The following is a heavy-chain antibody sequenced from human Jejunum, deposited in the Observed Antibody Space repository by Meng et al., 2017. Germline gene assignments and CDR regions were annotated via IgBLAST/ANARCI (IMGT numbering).Heavy chain of an antibody. CDR2: ISYDGTNL. V-gene: IGHV3-30*10. CDR3: ARAPDYGDFKYYLDY. D-gene: IGHD4-17*01. J-gene: IGHJ4*02. CDR1: GFTFSSYA. Sequence: GGSLRLSCAASGFTFSSYAMHWVRQAPGKGLEWVAAISYDGTNLYYRDSVKGRFTISRDNSRNTLYLYMNSLRPEDTAVFYCARAPDYGDFKYYLDYWGQGILVTVSS.